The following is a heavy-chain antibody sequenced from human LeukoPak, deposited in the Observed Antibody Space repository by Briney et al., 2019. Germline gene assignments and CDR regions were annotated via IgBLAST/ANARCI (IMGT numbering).Heavy chain of an antibody. D-gene: IGHD3-9*01. CDR3: ARGGILRYFDWLLPSNWFDP. V-gene: IGHV1-8*01. CDR1: GYTFTSYD. Sequence: AASVKVSCKASGYTFTSYDINWVRQATGQGLEWMGWMNPNSGNAGYAQKFQGRVTMTRNTSISTAYMELSSLRSEDTAVYYCARGGILRYFDWLLPSNWFDPWGQGTLVTVSS. J-gene: IGHJ5*02. CDR2: MNPNSGNA.